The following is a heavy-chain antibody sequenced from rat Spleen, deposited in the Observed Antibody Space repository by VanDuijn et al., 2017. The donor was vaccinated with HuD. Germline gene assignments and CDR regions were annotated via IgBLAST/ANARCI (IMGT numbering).Heavy chain of an antibody. CDR2: IRTGGGNT. CDR3: VYVYYAYFDY. Sequence: EVQLVVSGGGLVQPGRSLKLSCAASGFTFSHYYMAWVRQEPTEGVEWVESIRTGGGNTDYGESVKGRFTVSRDNAKSTLYLQMDSLRSEDTATYYCVYVYYAYFDYWGQGVMVTVSS. CDR1: GFTFSHYY. D-gene: IGHD1-6*01. V-gene: IGHV5-25*01. J-gene: IGHJ2*01.